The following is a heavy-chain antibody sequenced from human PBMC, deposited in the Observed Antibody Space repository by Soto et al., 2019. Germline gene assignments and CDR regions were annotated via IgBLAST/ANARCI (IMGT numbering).Heavy chain of an antibody. CDR2: IYYTGAT. V-gene: IGHV4-61*01. J-gene: IGHJ4*02. CDR3: ARGVGPGLSDYFDY. Sequence: SETLSLTCTVSGGSVTSGSYYWSWIRQPPGKGLEWIGYIYYTGATNYNPSLKSRVTISVDTSKNQFFLKLSSVTAADTAVYYCARGVGPGLSDYFDYWGQGTLVTVSS. D-gene: IGHD2-15*01. CDR1: GGSVTSGSYY.